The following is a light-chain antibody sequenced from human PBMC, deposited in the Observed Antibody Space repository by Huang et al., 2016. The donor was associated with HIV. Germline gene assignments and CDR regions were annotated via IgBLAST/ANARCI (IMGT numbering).Light chain of an antibody. CDR3: QQYESWPPLT. Sequence: EIVMTQSPDTLSVSPGERATLSCRASQSVRDKLAWYQQKPGQAPRLLLHATSTRAAGGPARFSGSGSGTEVTLTSSSLQSEDCGVYYCQQYESWPPLTFGGGTKVEIK. CDR1: QSVRDK. CDR2: ATS. J-gene: IGKJ4*01. V-gene: IGKV3-15*01.